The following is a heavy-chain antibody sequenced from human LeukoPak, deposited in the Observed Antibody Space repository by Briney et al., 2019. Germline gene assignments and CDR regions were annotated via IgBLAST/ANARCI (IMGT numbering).Heavy chain of an antibody. CDR3: AKRRGGGSSWVQFDY. CDR1: GFTFSSYA. D-gene: IGHD6-13*01. J-gene: IGHJ4*02. V-gene: IGHV3-23*01. CDR2: ISGSGGST. Sequence: PGGSLRLSCAASGFTFSSYAMSWVRQAPGKGLEWVSAISGSGGSTYYADSVKGRFTISRDNSKNTLYLQMNSLRAEDTAVYYCAKRRGGGSSWVQFDYWGQGTLVTVCS.